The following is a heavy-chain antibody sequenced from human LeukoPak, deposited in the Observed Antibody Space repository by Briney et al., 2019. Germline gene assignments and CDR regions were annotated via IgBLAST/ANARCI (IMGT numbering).Heavy chain of an antibody. V-gene: IGHV4-31*03. Sequence: PSETLSLTCTVSGGSITSGGYYWTWIRQFPGEGLEWIGYINYSGTTYYNPSLKSRVTISVDTSKNHLSLTLTSVTAADTAVYYCARGDGFGGNDYWGQGTLVTVSS. D-gene: IGHD3-10*01. CDR1: GGSITSGGYY. J-gene: IGHJ4*02. CDR2: INYSGTT. CDR3: ARGDGFGGNDY.